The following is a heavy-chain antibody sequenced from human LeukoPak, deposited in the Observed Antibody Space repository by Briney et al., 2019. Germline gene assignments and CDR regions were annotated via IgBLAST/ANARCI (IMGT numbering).Heavy chain of an antibody. CDR3: ARDLPTFTSGGGFMELLNAFDI. D-gene: IGHD1-7*01. CDR1: GFTFGPYT. CDR2: IKQDGSEK. Sequence: GGSLRLSCAASGFTFGPYTMNWVRQAPGKGLEWVANIKQDGSEKYYVDSVKGRFTISRDNSKNTLYLQMNSLRAEDTAVYYCARDLPTFTSGGGFMELLNAFDIWGQGTMVTVSS. V-gene: IGHV3-7*03. J-gene: IGHJ3*02.